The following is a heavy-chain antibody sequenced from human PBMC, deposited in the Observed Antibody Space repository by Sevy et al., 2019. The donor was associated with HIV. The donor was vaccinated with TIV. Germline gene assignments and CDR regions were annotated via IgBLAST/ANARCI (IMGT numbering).Heavy chain of an antibody. V-gene: IGHV3-74*01. Sequence: VGSLRLSCAASGFTFTSDWMHWVRQPPGKGLAWVSHINSDGEMIRYADSVKGRFTTSRDNAKNILYLQMNNLRAEDTAVYYCARGSRGTFGSWGQGTLITVSS. CDR2: INSDGEMI. CDR3: ARGSRGTFGS. D-gene: IGHD1-26*01. J-gene: IGHJ4*02. CDR1: GFTFTSDW.